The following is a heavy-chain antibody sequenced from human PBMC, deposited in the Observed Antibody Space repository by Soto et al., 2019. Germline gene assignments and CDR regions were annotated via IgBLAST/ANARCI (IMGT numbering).Heavy chain of an antibody. Sequence: EVQLLESGGGLVQPGGSLRLSCAASGFTFSDYAMTWVRQAPGKGLEWVASISESGGSTYYADSVKGRFTISRDNSKNTLYLQMNTLRADDTAVYYCAKHLIIMIVVKIAFDFWGQGTVVTVSS. J-gene: IGHJ3*01. CDR3: AKHLIIMIVVKIAFDF. CDR1: GFTFSDYA. D-gene: IGHD3-22*01. CDR2: ISESGGST. V-gene: IGHV3-23*01.